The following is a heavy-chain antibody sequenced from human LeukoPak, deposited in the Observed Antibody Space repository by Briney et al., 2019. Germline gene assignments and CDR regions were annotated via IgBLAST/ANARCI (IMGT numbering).Heavy chain of an antibody. Sequence: GGSLRLSCAASGFTFSSYWMSWVRQAPGKGLEWVANIKQDGSEKYYVDSVKGRFTISRDNAKNSLYLQMNSLRAEDTAVYYCAGELLGLSFDYWGQGTLVTVSS. CDR3: AGELLGLSFDY. V-gene: IGHV3-7*04. D-gene: IGHD3-10*01. CDR2: IKQDGSEK. J-gene: IGHJ4*02. CDR1: GFTFSSYW.